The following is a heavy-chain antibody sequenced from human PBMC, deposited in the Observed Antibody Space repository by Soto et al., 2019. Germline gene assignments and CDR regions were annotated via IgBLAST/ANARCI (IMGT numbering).Heavy chain of an antibody. CDR3: VKDHDEDFGYDLDYFNY. CDR2: IYYSGST. V-gene: IGHV4-30-4*01. Sequence: SETLSLTCTVSGGSISSGDYYWSWIRQPPGRGLEWIGYIYYSGSTYYNPSLKSRVTISVDTSKNQFSLKLSSVTAEDTAFYYCVKDHDEDFGYDLDYFNYWGQGTLVTVSS. D-gene: IGHD5-12*01. J-gene: IGHJ4*02. CDR1: GGSISSGDYY.